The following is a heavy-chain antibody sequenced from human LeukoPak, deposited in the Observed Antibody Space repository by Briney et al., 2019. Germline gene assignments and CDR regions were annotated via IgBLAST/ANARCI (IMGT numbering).Heavy chain of an antibody. CDR1: GGTFSSYA. Sequence: AAVKVSCKASGGTFSSYAISWGRQAPGQGLEWMGGIIPIFGTANYAQKFQGRVTITADESTSTAYVELSRLRSEDTAVYYCARDSRAIAAAPFDSWGQGTLVTVSS. J-gene: IGHJ4*02. CDR3: ARDSRAIAAAPFDS. CDR2: IIPIFGTA. V-gene: IGHV1-69*13. D-gene: IGHD6-13*01.